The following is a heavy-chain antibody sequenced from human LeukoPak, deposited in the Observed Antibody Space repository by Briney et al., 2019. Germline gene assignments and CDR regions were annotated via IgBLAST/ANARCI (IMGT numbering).Heavy chain of an antibody. CDR3: ARVLRAAAAIRGYCSGGSCYPEAFQH. V-gene: IGHV1-46*01. D-gene: IGHD2-15*01. CDR1: GYTFTSYY. Sequence: ASVKVSCKASGYTFTSYYMHWVRQAPGQGLEWMGIINPSGGRTSYAQKFQGRVTMTRDTSTSTVYMELSSLRSEDTAVYYCARVLRAAAAIRGYCSGGSCYPEAFQHWGQGTLVTVSS. J-gene: IGHJ1*01. CDR2: INPSGGRT.